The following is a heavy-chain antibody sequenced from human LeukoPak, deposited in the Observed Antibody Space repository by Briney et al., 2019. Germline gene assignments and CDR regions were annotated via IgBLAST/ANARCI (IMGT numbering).Heavy chain of an antibody. CDR2: INAGNGNT. CDR1: GYTFTSYA. V-gene: IGHV1-3*01. Sequence: ASVKVSCKASGYTFTSYAMHWVRQAPGQRLEWMGWINAGNGNTKYSQKFQGRVTITRDTSASTAYMELSSLRSEDTAVYYCARAGYSYGYGWSRDRTYYFDYWGQGTLVTVSS. D-gene: IGHD5-18*01. J-gene: IGHJ4*02. CDR3: ARAGYSYGYGWSRDRTYYFDY.